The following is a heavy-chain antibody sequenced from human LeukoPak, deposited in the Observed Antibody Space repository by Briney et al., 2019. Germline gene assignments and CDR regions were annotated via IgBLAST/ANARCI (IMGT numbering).Heavy chain of an antibody. V-gene: IGHV4-59*01. Sequence: SETLSLTCAVYGGSISSYYWSWIRQPPGKGLEWIGYIYYSGSTNYNPSLKSRVTISVDTSKNQFSLKLSSVTAADTAVYYCAGVGGYMDVWGKGTTVTISS. CDR2: IYYSGST. CDR1: GGSISSYY. J-gene: IGHJ6*03. CDR3: AGVGGYMDV. D-gene: IGHD2-15*01.